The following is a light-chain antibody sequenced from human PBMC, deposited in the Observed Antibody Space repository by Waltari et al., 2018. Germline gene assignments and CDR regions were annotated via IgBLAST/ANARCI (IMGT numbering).Light chain of an antibody. V-gene: IGLV3-10*01. Sequence: SYELTQPPSVSVSPGQTARITCYGETLPRKFAYGYQQKSGQAPVLVIFEDNKRPSGIPGRFSGSIAGTTATLTISGAQVEDEADYYCSSVDSSFKGLFGAGTKVTVL. J-gene: IGLJ1*01. CDR2: EDN. CDR3: SSVDSSFKGL. CDR1: TLPRKF.